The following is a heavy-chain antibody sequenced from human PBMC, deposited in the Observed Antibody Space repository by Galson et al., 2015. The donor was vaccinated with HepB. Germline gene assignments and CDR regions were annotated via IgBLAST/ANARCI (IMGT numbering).Heavy chain of an antibody. V-gene: IGHV3-33*01. Sequence: SLRLSCAASGFTFSNYGMHWVRQAPGKGLEWVAVIWYDGSEKYYADSVKGRFTISRDNSKNTLYLQMNSLRAEDTALYYCARDQFGGNSPDAFDIWGQGTMVTVSS. CDR2: IWYDGSEK. D-gene: IGHD4-23*01. CDR3: ARDQFGGNSPDAFDI. J-gene: IGHJ3*02. CDR1: GFTFSNYG.